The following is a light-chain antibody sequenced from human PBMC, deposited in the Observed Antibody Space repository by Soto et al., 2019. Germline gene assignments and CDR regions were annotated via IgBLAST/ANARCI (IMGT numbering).Light chain of an antibody. J-gene: IGLJ3*02. Sequence: QSVLTQPRSVSGSPGQSVTISCTGTSSDVGSYNYVSWYQQHPGKAPKVLIYDVNKRPSGVPDRFSGSKSGNTASLTSSGLQAEDEADYYCCSYGDSYTGVFGGGTKLTV. CDR1: SSDVGSYNY. CDR3: CSYGDSYTGV. V-gene: IGLV2-11*01. CDR2: DVN.